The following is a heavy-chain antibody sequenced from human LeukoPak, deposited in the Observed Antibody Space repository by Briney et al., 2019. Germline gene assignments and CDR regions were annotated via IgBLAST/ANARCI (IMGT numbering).Heavy chain of an antibody. D-gene: IGHD5-18*01. CDR3: ARVLSGSWLWF. Sequence: SVKVSCKASGGTFSSYAITWVRQAPGQGLEWMGRIIPTLEIANYAQKFQGRVTVTADKSTSTAYMELSSLRPEDTAVYYCARVLSGSWLWFWGQGTLVTVSS. CDR2: IIPTLEIA. J-gene: IGHJ4*02. V-gene: IGHV1-69*04. CDR1: GGTFSSYA.